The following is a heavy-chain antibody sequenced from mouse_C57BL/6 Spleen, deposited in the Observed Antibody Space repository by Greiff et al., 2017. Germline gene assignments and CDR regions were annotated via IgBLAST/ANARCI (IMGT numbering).Heavy chain of an antibody. CDR1: GYTFTSYG. J-gene: IGHJ4*01. V-gene: IGHV1-81*01. Sequence: VQLQQSGAELARPGASVKLSCKASGYTFTSYGISWVKQRTGQGLEWIGEIYPRSGNTYYNEKFKGKATLTADKSSSTAYMELRSLTSEDSAVYFCAREGEGGFYYAMDYWGQGTSVTVSS. CDR3: AREGEGGFYYAMDY. CDR2: IYPRSGNT.